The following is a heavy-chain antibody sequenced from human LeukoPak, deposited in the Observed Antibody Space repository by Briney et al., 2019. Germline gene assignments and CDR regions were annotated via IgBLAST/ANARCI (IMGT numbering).Heavy chain of an antibody. CDR1: GFSFSVYW. D-gene: IGHD4-23*01. J-gene: IGHJ4*02. V-gene: IGHV3-74*01. CDR3: TKDLRYYYADNHSEMDEHYY. CDR2: IKTDGSMT. Sequence: GGSLRLSCAASGFSFSVYWMHWVGHAPGKGAVWVSRIKTDGSMTDYEDSVEGGLTISRDNSRNTLSMQMSSLRGEGTAVYYCTKDLRYYYADNHSEMDEHYYWGEGTLVTVSS.